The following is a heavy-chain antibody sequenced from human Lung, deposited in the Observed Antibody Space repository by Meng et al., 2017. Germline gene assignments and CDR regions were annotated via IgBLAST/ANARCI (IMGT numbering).Heavy chain of an antibody. D-gene: IGHD6-13*01. CDR1: VFSFTDAW. CDR2: IKSNSDGGTT. Sequence: GRLVWLGGGLVKPGGSLGLSCVASVFSFTDAWMSWVRQAPGKGLEWVGRIKSNSDGGTTDYAAPVKGRFTISRDDSKNTLYLQMNSLITEDTAVYFCATGAAAADHWGQGTLVTVSS. J-gene: IGHJ4*02. CDR3: ATGAAAADH. V-gene: IGHV3-15*01.